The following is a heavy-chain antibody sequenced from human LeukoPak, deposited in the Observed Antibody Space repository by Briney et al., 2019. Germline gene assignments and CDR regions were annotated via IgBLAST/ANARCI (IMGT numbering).Heavy chain of an antibody. CDR3: ARGHVHSSGWLSGYYYYYMDV. Sequence: ASLKVSCKASGATFTNHDINWVRQATGQGLEWLGWMNPNSGNTGSAQKFQGRVTMTRNTNINTAYMELSSLRSEDTAVYYCARGHVHSSGWLSGYYYYYMDVWGKGTTVTISS. J-gene: IGHJ6*03. CDR2: MNPNSGNT. D-gene: IGHD6-19*01. CDR1: GATFTNHD. V-gene: IGHV1-8*01.